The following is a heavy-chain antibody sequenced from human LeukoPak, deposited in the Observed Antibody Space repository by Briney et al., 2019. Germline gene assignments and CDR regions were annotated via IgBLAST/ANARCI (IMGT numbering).Heavy chain of an antibody. CDR2: IYHSGST. J-gene: IGHJ5*02. D-gene: IGHD2-15*01. V-gene: IGHV4-38-2*01. CDR1: GYSISSGYY. Sequence: SETLSLTCAVSGYSISSGYYWGWIRQPPGKGLEWIGSIYHSGSTYYNPSLKSRVTISVDTSKNQFSLKLSSVTAADTAVYYCARKYCSGGSCSGLYNWFDPWGQGTLVTVYS. CDR3: ARKYCSGGSCSGLYNWFDP.